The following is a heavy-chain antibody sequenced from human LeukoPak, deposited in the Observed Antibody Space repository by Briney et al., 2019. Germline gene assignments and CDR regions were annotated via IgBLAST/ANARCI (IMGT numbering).Heavy chain of an antibody. V-gene: IGHV4-34*01. J-gene: IGHJ6*02. CDR1: GGSFSGYY. Sequence: ASETLSLTCDVYGGSFSGYYLTWIRQPPGKGLEWIGEINHSGSTNYNPSLKSRVTISVDTSKNQFSLKLSSVTAADTAVCYCASSRHYDSVIRRNWAYGMDVWGQGTTVTVSS. CDR2: INHSGST. D-gene: IGHD3-22*01. CDR3: ASSRHYDSVIRRNWAYGMDV.